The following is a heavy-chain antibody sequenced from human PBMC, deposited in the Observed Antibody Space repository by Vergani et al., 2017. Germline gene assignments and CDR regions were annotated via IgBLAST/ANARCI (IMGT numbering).Heavy chain of an antibody. Sequence: EVQLVESGGGLVQPGRSLRLSCTASGFTFGDYAVSWFRQAPGKGLEWVGFIRSMSYGGTTEYAASVKGRFSISRDDSKNIAYLQMSSLKTEYTAVYYCSRSPLQVFWNGWGDFDYWSQGTLVTVSS. CDR3: SRSPLQVFWNGWGDFDY. D-gene: IGHD3-3*01. CDR2: IRSMSYGGTT. V-gene: IGHV3-49*03. J-gene: IGHJ4*02. CDR1: GFTFGDYA.